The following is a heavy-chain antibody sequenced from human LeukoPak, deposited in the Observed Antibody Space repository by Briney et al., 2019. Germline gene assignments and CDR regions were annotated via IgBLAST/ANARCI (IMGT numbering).Heavy chain of an antibody. V-gene: IGHV1-58*01. CDR1: GFTFTSSA. D-gene: IGHD3-16*01. Sequence: ASVKVSCKASGFTFTSSAVQWVRQARGQRLEWIGWIVVGSGNTNYAQKLQERVTITRDMSTSTAYMELSSLRSEDTAVYYCAAGGRQKLLFDPWGQGTLVTVSS. J-gene: IGHJ5*02. CDR2: IVVGSGNT. CDR3: AAGGRQKLLFDP.